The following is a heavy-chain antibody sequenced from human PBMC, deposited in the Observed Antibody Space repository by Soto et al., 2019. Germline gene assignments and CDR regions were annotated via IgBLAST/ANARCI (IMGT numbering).Heavy chain of an antibody. CDR3: ANVPSIQMRRDY. Sequence: GGSLRLSCAASGFTFSSYGMHWVRQAPGKGLEWVAVISYDGSNKYYADSVKGRFTISRDNSKNTLYLQMNSLRAEDTAVYYCANVPSIQMRRDYWGQGTLVTVSS. CDR1: GFTFSSYG. V-gene: IGHV3-30*18. D-gene: IGHD2-21*01. J-gene: IGHJ4*02. CDR2: ISYDGSNK.